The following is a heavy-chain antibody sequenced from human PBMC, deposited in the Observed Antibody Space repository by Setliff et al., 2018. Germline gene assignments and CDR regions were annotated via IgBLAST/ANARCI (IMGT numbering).Heavy chain of an antibody. CDR2: IRSKADKYAT. D-gene: IGHD6-19*01. J-gene: IGHJ5*02. Sequence: GESLKISCAASGFTFSGAEIHWVRQASGKGLEWVGRIRSKADKYATDYGASAEGRFIISRDDSKKTAYLQMGSLRAEDTAMYYCLLPCTSGWHNWADPWGQGTLVTVSS. CDR3: LLPCTSGWHNWADP. V-gene: IGHV3-73*01. CDR1: GFTFSGAE.